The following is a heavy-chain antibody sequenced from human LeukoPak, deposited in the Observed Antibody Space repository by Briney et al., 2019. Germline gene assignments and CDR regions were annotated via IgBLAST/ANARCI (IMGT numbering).Heavy chain of an antibody. J-gene: IGHJ6*02. CDR1: GYTFTSYG. V-gene: IGHV1-18*01. CDR2: ISAYNGNT. Sequence: GASVKVSCKASGYTFTSYGISWVRQAPGQGLEWMGWISAYNGNTNYAQKLQGRVTMTTDTSTSTAYMELGSLRSDDTAVYYCARPFRDPYYYYGMDVWGQGTTVTVSS. CDR3: ARPFRDPYYYYGMDV. D-gene: IGHD2-21*02.